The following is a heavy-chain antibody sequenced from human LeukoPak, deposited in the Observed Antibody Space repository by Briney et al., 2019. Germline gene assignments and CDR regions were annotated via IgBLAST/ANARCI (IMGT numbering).Heavy chain of an antibody. CDR2: IYSGGST. CDR3: ARGGPNWFDP. D-gene: IGHD3/OR15-3a*01. V-gene: IGHV3-66*01. CDR1: GFTFSSYS. J-gene: IGHJ5*02. Sequence: GGSLRLSCAASGFTFSSYSMNWVRQAPGKGLEWVSVIYSGGSTYYADSVKGRFTISRDNSKNTLYLQMNSLRAEDTAVYYCARGGPNWFDPWGQGTLVTVSS.